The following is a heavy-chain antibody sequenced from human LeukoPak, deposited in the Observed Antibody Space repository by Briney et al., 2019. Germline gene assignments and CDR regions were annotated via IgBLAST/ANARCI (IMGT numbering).Heavy chain of an antibody. CDR2: INAGNGNT. D-gene: IGHD6-19*01. CDR1: GYTFTSYA. V-gene: IGHV1-3*01. CDR3: ARDTFIAVAGSPSFDI. Sequence: ASVRVSCKASGYTFTSYAMHWVRQAPGQRLEWMGWINAGNGNTKYSQKFQGRVTITRDTSASTAYMELSSLRSEDTAVYYCARDTFIAVAGSPSFDIWGPGTMVTASS. J-gene: IGHJ3*02.